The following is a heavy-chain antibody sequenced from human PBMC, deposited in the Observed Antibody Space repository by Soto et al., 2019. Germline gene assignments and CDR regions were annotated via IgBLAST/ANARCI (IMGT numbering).Heavy chain of an antibody. Sequence: GESLKISCKGSGYSFTSYWIGWVRQMPGKGLEWMGIIYPGDSDTRYSPSFQGQVTISADKSISTAYLQWSSLKASDTAMYYCASLNLWFGELSRPLDGMDVWGQGTTVTVSS. CDR2: IYPGDSDT. D-gene: IGHD3-10*01. V-gene: IGHV5-51*01. CDR1: GYSFTSYW. CDR3: ASLNLWFGELSRPLDGMDV. J-gene: IGHJ6*02.